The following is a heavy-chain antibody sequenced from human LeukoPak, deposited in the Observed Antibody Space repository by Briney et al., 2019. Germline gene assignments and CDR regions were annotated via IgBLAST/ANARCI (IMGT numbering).Heavy chain of an antibody. CDR1: GGSISSYY. Sequence: SETLSLTCTVSGGSISSYYWSWIRQPPGKGLEWIGYIYTSGSTNYNPSLKSRVTISVDTSKNQFALKLSSVTAADTAVYYCARRDGSGSHYDYWGQGTLVTASS. D-gene: IGHD3-10*01. CDR2: IYTSGST. J-gene: IGHJ4*02. V-gene: IGHV4-4*09. CDR3: ARRDGSGSHYDY.